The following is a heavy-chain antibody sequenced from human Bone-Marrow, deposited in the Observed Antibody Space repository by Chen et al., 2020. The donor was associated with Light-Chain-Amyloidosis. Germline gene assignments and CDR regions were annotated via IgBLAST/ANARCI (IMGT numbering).Heavy chain of an antibody. Sequence: QVQLVQSGTEVKKPGASVKVPCKASGYTFTGYHIHWVRQAPGQGLEWMGWINPNSGGTNYAQKFQDRVTMTRDRSISTAYMEVSRLRADDTAVYYCARVMTEAVFGVVAAGMDVWGQGTTVTVSS. CDR1: GYTFTGYH. D-gene: IGHD3-3*01. V-gene: IGHV1-2*02. J-gene: IGHJ6*02. CDR2: INPNSGGT. CDR3: ARVMTEAVFGVVAAGMDV.